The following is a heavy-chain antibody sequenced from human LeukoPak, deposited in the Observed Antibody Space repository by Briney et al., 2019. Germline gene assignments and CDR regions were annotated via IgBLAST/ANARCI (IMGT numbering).Heavy chain of an antibody. J-gene: IGHJ5*02. Sequence: GASVKVSCKASGYTFTSYDINWVRQATGQGLEWMGWMNPNSGNTGYAQKFQGRVTMTRNTSISTAYMELSSLRSEDTAVYYCARGGRIVVVPAALSNWFDPWGQGTLVTVSS. CDR2: MNPNSGNT. CDR3: ARGGRIVVVPAALSNWFDP. V-gene: IGHV1-8*01. D-gene: IGHD2-2*01. CDR1: GYTFTSYD.